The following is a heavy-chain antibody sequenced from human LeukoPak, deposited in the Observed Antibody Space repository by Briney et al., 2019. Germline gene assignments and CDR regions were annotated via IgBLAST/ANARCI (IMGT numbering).Heavy chain of an antibody. CDR2: INQDGRDK. V-gene: IGHV3-7*04. CDR1: GFNYRSYM. J-gene: IGHJ6*02. CDR3: ARDYYASNGVDV. D-gene: IGHD3-10*01. Sequence: WWSLRLSCAALGFNYRSYMMSGFGQASGNGQERVANINQDGRDKYYVDSVKGRFTISRDNAKNSLDLQMNSLRPEDTAVYYCARDYYASNGVDVWGQGTTVTVSS.